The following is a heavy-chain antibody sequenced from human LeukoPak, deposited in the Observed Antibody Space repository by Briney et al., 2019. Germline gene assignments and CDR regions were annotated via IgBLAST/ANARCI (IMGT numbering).Heavy chain of an antibody. J-gene: IGHJ6*03. V-gene: IGHV1-24*01. Sequence: GAPVKVSCKVSGYTLTELSMHWVRQAPGKGLEWMGGFDPEDGETIYAQKFQGRVTMTTDTSTSTAYMELRSLRSDDTAVYYCASLRQLGYYYYMDVWGKGTTVTVSS. D-gene: IGHD6-6*01. CDR2: FDPEDGET. CDR3: ASLRQLGYYYYMDV. CDR1: GYTLTELS.